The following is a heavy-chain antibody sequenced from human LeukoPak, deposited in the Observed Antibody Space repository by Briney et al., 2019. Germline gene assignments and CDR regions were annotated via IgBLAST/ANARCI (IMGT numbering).Heavy chain of an antibody. Sequence: TGGSLRLSCAPSGFTLSNYWMHWVRQAPGKGLVWVSRINSDGSTTSCADSVKGRFTISRDNAKNTLYLQMNSLRAEDTAVYYCARDASMITRWYFDYWGQGTLVTASS. J-gene: IGHJ4*02. CDR1: GFTLSNYW. CDR2: INSDGSTT. V-gene: IGHV3-74*01. CDR3: ARDASMITRWYFDY. D-gene: IGHD3-16*01.